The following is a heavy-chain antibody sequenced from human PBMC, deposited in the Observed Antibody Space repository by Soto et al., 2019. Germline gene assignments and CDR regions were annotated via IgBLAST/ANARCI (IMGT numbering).Heavy chain of an antibody. CDR2: IYYSGST. CDR1: GGSISSYY. D-gene: IGHD2-21*01. V-gene: IGHV4-59*01. Sequence: PSETLSLTCTVSGGSISSYYWSWIRQPPGKGLEWIGYIYYSGSTNYNPSLKSRVTISVDTSKNQFSLKLSSVTAADTAVYYCARVGYASEMAIGDWGQGTLVTVSS. J-gene: IGHJ4*02. CDR3: ARVGYASEMAIGD.